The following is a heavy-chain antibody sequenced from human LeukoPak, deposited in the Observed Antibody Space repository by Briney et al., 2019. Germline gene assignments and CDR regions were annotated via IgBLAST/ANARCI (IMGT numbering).Heavy chain of an antibody. Sequence: GSLRLSCAASGFTFSSYAMSWVRQAPGKGLEWIGSIYYSGSTYYNPSLKSRVTISVDTSKNQFSLKLSSVTAADTAVYYCARLAKAGGYSSSWYPFGYWGQGTLVTVSS. CDR1: GFTFSSYA. D-gene: IGHD6-13*01. V-gene: IGHV4-39*01. CDR2: IYYSGST. J-gene: IGHJ4*02. CDR3: ARLAKAGGYSSSWYPFGY.